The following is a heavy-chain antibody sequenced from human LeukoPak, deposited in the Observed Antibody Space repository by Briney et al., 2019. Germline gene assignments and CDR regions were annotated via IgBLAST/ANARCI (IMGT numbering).Heavy chain of an antibody. CDR2: ISSSSSYI. J-gene: IGHJ4*02. V-gene: IGHV3-21*01. CDR3: AREKISFGWGGYVHDYFDY. Sequence: GGSLRLSCAGSGFTFSSYSMIWVRQAPGKGLQWVSSISSSSSYIYYADSLKGRFTISRDNAKNTLYLQMNSLRAEDTAVYYCAREKISFGWGGYVHDYFDYWGQGTLVTVSS. D-gene: IGHD3-3*01. CDR1: GFTFSSYS.